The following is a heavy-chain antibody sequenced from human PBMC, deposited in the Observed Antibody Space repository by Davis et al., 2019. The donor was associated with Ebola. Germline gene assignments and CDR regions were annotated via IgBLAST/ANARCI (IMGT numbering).Heavy chain of an antibody. J-gene: IGHJ4*02. D-gene: IGHD3-10*01. CDR1: GFSLSTYE. CDR3: TRDSFFGSGTHLALFDY. CDR2: ISPPSTTA. V-gene: IGHV3-48*01. Sequence: GESLKISCAASGFSLSTYEMHWVRQAPGKGLEWISYISPPSTTAHYADSVKGRFTISRDNSKNTLYLQMNSLRAEDTAVYYCTRDSFFGSGTHLALFDYWGQGALVTVSS.